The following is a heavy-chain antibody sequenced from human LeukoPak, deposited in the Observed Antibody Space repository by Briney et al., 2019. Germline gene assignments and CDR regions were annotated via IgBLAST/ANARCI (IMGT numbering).Heavy chain of an antibody. CDR1: GYTFTGYY. Sequence: ASVKVSCKASGYTFTGYYIHWVRQAPGQGLEWMGWINPNSGGTSYAQKFQDRVTMTRDTSISTAYMELSRLRCDDTAVYYCARADPWGDGYKRYWGQGTLVTVSS. CDR3: ARADPWGDGYKRY. CDR2: INPNSGGT. J-gene: IGHJ4*02. V-gene: IGHV1-2*02. D-gene: IGHD5-24*01.